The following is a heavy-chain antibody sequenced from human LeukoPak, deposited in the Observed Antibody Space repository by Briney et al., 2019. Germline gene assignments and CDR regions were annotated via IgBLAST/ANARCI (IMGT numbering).Heavy chain of an antibody. Sequence: GGSLRLSCAVSGFTYSNAWMSWVRQAPGKGLEWVSTISGRRDSTSYADSVKGRFTISRDNSKNTLYLQMNSLRAEDTAVYYCAKDPNFYYCMGVWGKGTTVTISS. CDR3: AKDPNFYYCMGV. CDR2: ISGRRDST. CDR1: GFTYSNAW. V-gene: IGHV3-23*01. J-gene: IGHJ6*03.